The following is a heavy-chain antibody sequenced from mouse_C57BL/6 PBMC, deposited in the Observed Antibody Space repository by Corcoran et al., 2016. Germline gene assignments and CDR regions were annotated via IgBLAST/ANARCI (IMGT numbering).Heavy chain of an antibody. CDR3: ARESY. Sequence: DVQLQESRPALVKPSQPLSIPCSVTGYSITSGDYWNWIRQVPGNKLEWLGYISYDGSNNYNPSRQNRISRTRDTSKNQFFLKLNSVTTEDPATYYCARESYWGQGTTRTVSS. CDR1: GYSITSGDY. V-gene: IGHV3-6*01. J-gene: IGHJ2*01. CDR2: ISYDGSN.